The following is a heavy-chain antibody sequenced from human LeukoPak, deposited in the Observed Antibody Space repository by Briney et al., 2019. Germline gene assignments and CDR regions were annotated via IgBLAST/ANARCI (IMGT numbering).Heavy chain of an antibody. CDR2: ISSSGSTI. Sequence: KPGGSLRLSCAASGFTFSDYYMSWIRQAPGKGLEWVSYISSSGSTIYYADSVKGRFTISRDNAKNSLCLQMNSLRAEDTAVYYCAKNRVPTAITPDSWGQGTLVTVSS. J-gene: IGHJ5*01. CDR3: AKNRVPTAITPDS. V-gene: IGHV3-11*04. CDR1: GFTFSDYY. D-gene: IGHD2-2*02.